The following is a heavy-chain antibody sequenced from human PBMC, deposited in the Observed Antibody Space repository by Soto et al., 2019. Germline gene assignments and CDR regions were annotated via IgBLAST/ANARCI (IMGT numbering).Heavy chain of an antibody. CDR3: ATDPLLVGAIGDVS. D-gene: IGHD1-26*01. J-gene: IGHJ5*02. CDR1: GYTLTELS. V-gene: IGHV1-24*01. CDR2: FDPEDGET. Sequence: GASVKVSCKVPGYTLTELSMHWVRQAPGKGLEWMGGFDPEDGETIYAQKFQGRVTMTEDTPTDTAYMELSSLRSEDTAVYYCATDPLLVGAIGDVSWGQGTLVTVSS.